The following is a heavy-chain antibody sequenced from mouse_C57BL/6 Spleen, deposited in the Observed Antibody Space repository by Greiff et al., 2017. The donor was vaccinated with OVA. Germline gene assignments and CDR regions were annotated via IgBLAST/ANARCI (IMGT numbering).Heavy chain of an antibody. J-gene: IGHJ2*01. CDR2: IRSKSNNYAT. CDR3: VRQAGSRGFDY. CDR1: GFSFNTYA. D-gene: IGHD3-3*01. Sequence: DVQLVESGGGLVQPKGSLKLSCAASGFSFNTYAMNWVRQAPGKGLEWVARIRSKSNNYATYYADSVKDRFTISRDDSESMLYLQMNNLKTEDTAMYYWVRQAGSRGFDYWGQGTTLTVSS. V-gene: IGHV10-1*01.